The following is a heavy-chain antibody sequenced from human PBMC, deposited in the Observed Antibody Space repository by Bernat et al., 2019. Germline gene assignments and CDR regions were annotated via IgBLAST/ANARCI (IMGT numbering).Heavy chain of an antibody. CDR2: ISYDGSNK. CDR3: AGDGGADCSSTSCYGLFDY. CDR1: GFTFSSYA. V-gene: IGHV3-30-3*01. J-gene: IGHJ4*02. D-gene: IGHD2-2*01. Sequence: QVQLVESGGGVVQPGRSLRLSCAASGFTFSSYAMHWVRQAPGKGLEWVAVISYDGSNKYYADSVKGRFTISRDNSKNTLYLQMNSLRAEDTAVYYCAGDGGADCSSTSCYGLFDYWGQGTLVTVSS.